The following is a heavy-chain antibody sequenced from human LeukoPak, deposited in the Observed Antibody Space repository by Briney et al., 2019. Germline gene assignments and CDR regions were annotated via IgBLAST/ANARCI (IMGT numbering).Heavy chain of an antibody. CDR1: GFIFSTYS. CDR2: ISNSGSTI. Sequence: GGSLRLSCAASGFIFSTYSMNWVRQAPGKGLECVSYISNSGSTIYYADSVRGRFTISGDNAKNSLYLQMNSLRDEDTAVYYCARGYGAFDIWGQGTMVTVSS. V-gene: IGHV3-48*02. D-gene: IGHD3-16*01. J-gene: IGHJ3*02. CDR3: ARGYGAFDI.